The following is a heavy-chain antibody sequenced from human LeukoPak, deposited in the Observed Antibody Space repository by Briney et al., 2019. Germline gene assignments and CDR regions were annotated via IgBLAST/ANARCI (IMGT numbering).Heavy chain of an antibody. Sequence: SETLSLTCSVSGVSITTYYWSWFRQTAGKGPDWIGRLYASGPTNYNPSLKSRVTISVDTSKNQFSLNVRSVTVADTAVYFCARHIRMWGYFDSWGQGTLVAVSS. CDR3: ARHIRMWGYFDS. CDR1: GVSITTYY. CDR2: LYASGPT. J-gene: IGHJ4*02. D-gene: IGHD1-26*01. V-gene: IGHV4-4*07.